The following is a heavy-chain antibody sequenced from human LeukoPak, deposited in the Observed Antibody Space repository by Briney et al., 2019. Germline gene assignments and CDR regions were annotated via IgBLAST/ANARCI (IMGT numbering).Heavy chain of an antibody. Sequence: GGSLRLSCAASGFTFSSYAIHWVRQAPGKGLEWVAVISHDGNSKYYADSVKGRFTISRDNSKNTLYLQMNSLRAEDTAVYYCARDASMIVVVPTGIFDIWGQGTMVTVSS. D-gene: IGHD3-22*01. CDR2: ISHDGNSK. CDR1: GFTFSSYA. CDR3: ARDASMIVVVPTGIFDI. J-gene: IGHJ3*02. V-gene: IGHV3-30-3*01.